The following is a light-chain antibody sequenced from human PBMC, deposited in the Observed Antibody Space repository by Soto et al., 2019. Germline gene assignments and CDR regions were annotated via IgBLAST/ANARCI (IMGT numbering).Light chain of an antibody. Sequence: DIQMTQSPSSVSASVGDRVTITCRASQGISSWVAWYQQKPGKAPTLLIYAASSLQSGVPPRFSGSGSGTDFTQTISILQPEDFATYYCQQANDFPWTFGQGTKMEIK. V-gene: IGKV1-12*01. CDR1: QGISSW. CDR3: QQANDFPWT. J-gene: IGKJ1*01. CDR2: AAS.